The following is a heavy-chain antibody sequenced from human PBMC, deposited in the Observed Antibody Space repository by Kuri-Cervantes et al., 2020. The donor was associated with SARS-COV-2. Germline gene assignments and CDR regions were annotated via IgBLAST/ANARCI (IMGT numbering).Heavy chain of an antibody. CDR2: ISHDGKNK. V-gene: IGHV3-30*18. D-gene: IGHD2-21*01. J-gene: IGHJ4*02. CDR3: AKDRVGVQDF. Sequence: GASLKFSCAASGFNFSRTDMHGVRQAPGKGLEWVAVISHDGKNKKCIASGKGRFTTSRDNSQNTLYLHMKSLRSEDAAMYYCAKDRVGVQDFWGQGTLVTVSS. CDR1: GFNFSRTD.